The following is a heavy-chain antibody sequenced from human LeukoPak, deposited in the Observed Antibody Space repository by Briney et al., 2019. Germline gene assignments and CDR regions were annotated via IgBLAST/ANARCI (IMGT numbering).Heavy chain of an antibody. CDR2: ISGGGDT. V-gene: IGHV3-23*01. CDR1: GFAFSSYA. J-gene: IGHJ3*02. Sequence: GGSLRLSCAASGFAFSSYAMSWVRQAPGKGLEWVSVISGGGDTYYADSVRGRFTISRDNSKDTLYLQMSSLRAEDTAIYYCAKESGSYSWDAFDIWGQGTMVTVSS. CDR3: AKESGSYSWDAFDI. D-gene: IGHD1-26*01.